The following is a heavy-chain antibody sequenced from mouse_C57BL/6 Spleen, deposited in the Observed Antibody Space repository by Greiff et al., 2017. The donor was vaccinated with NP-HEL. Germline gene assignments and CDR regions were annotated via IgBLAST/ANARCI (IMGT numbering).Heavy chain of an antibody. CDR1: GYTFTSYW. CDR2: IDPSDSYT. V-gene: IGHV1-59*01. CDR3: ARGGYDNPLFDY. D-gene: IGHD2-2*01. J-gene: IGHJ2*01. Sequence: QVQLQQPGAELVRPGTSVKLSCKASGYTFTSYWMHWVKQRPGQGLEWIGVIDPSDSYTNYNQKFKGKATLTVDTSSSTAYMQLSSLTSEDSAVYYCARGGYDNPLFDYWGQGTTLTVSS.